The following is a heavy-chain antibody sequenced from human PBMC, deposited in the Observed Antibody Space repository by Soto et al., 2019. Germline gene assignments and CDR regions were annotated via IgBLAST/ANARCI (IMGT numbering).Heavy chain of an antibody. CDR3: ARDESGSWYYFDY. CDR1: GFTFSSYG. Sequence: GGSLRLSCAASGFTFSSYGMHWVRQAPGKGLEWVAVIWYDGSNKYYADSVKGRFTISRDNSKNTLYLQMNSLRAEDTAVYYCARDESGSWYYFDYWGQGTLVTVSS. V-gene: IGHV3-33*01. CDR2: IWYDGSNK. D-gene: IGHD1-26*01. J-gene: IGHJ4*02.